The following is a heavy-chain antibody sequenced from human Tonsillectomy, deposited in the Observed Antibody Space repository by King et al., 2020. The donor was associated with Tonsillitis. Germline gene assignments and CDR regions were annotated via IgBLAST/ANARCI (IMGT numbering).Heavy chain of an antibody. D-gene: IGHD4-23*01. CDR3: AHQLTVGARVFDY. CDR2: IYWDDGQ. Sequence: TLKESGPTLVKPTQTLTLTCTLSGFSLSTTELNVGWMRQPPRKALEWLALIYWDDGQRYSPSLRSRFTITRDTSKNQVVLTMTNMDPGDTATYFCAHQLTVGARVFDYWGQGTLVTVSP. J-gene: IGHJ4*02. V-gene: IGHV2-5*02. CDR1: GFSLSTTELN.